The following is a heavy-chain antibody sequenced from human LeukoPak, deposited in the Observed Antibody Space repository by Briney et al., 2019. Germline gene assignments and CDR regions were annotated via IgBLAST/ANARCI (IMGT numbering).Heavy chain of an antibody. Sequence: GPSVKVSCKASGYSFTSYNMHWVRQAPGQVLEWMGIINPSGGSTRYAQKFQGRVTMTRDTSTNTVYMELSSLGSEDTAVYYCARDYCSGGSCLDALDFWGQVPMVNVSS. D-gene: IGHD2-15*01. CDR1: GYSFTSYN. J-gene: IGHJ3*01. CDR2: INPSGGST. V-gene: IGHV1-46*01. CDR3: ARDYCSGGSCLDALDF.